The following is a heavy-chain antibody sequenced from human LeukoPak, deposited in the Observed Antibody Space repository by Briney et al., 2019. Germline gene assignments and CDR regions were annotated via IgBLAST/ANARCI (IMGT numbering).Heavy chain of an antibody. CDR3: ARDKVRGVINWFDP. Sequence: SETLSLTCTVSGGSISSGSYYWSWIRQPAGKGLEWIGRIYTSGSTNYNPSLKSRVTISVDTSKNQFSLKLSSVTAADTAVYYCARDKVRGVINWFDPWGQGTLVTASS. J-gene: IGHJ5*02. CDR1: GGSISSGSYY. D-gene: IGHD3-10*01. CDR2: IYTSGST. V-gene: IGHV4-61*02.